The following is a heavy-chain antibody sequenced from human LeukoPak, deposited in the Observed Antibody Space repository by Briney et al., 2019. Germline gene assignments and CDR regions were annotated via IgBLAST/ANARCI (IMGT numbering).Heavy chain of an antibody. Sequence: SQTLSLTCTVSGGSISSGSYYWSWIRQPAGKGLEWIGRIYTSGSTNYNPSLKSRVTISVDTSKNQFPLKLSSVTAADTAVYYCARGLGAPGLNWFDPWGQGTLVTVSS. D-gene: IGHD3-10*01. CDR1: GGSISSGSYY. J-gene: IGHJ5*02. CDR3: ARGLGAPGLNWFDP. V-gene: IGHV4-61*02. CDR2: IYTSGST.